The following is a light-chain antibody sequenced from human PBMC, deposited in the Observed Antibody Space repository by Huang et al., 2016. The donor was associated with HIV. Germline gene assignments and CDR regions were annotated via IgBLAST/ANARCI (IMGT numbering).Light chain of an antibody. Sequence: EIVMTQSPATLSVSPGERATLSCRASQSVGSNLAWYQQKPGQAPRVRIYGASPRATGIAARVSGGGAGTEFTLTISSLQSEDFAVYYCQQYNNWPPITFGQGTRLEMK. CDR3: QQYNNWPPIT. CDR2: GAS. CDR1: QSVGSN. J-gene: IGKJ5*01. V-gene: IGKV3-15*01.